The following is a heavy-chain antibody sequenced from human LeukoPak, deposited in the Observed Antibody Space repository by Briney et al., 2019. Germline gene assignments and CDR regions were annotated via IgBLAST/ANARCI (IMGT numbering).Heavy chain of an antibody. J-gene: IGHJ6*03. Sequence: SETLSLTCAVSGGSITHDNWWGWVRQPPGKGLEWIGETHHSGGINYNSSLKSRLTISVDKSKDQFSLTLSSVTAADTAVYYCARHYYYYMDVWGKGTTVTVSS. CDR3: ARHYYYYMDV. V-gene: IGHV4-4*02. CDR1: GGSITHDNW. CDR2: THHSGGI.